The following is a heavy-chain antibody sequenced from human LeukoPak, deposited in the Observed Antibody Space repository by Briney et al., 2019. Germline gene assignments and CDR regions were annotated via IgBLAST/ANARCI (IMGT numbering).Heavy chain of an antibody. J-gene: IGHJ6*03. V-gene: IGHV4-39*01. Sequence: SETLSLTCTVSGGSISSCTYSWGWIRQPPGKGLEWIGSISCSGSTYYNPSLKSRVTISVDTSKNQFSLKLSSVTAADTAVYYCARVGVVPAAIQRSHYMDVWGKGTTVTVSS. CDR1: GGSISSCTYS. D-gene: IGHD2-2*01. CDR3: ARVGVVPAAIQRSHYMDV. CDR2: ISCSGST.